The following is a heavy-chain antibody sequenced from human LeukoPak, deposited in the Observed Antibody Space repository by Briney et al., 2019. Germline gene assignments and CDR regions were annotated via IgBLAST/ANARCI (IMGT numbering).Heavy chain of an antibody. J-gene: IGHJ4*02. D-gene: IGHD6-13*01. Sequence: PSETLSLTCTVSGGSFSSSSYYWSWIRQPPGKGLEWIGYIYHSGSTYYNPSLKSRVTISVDKSKNQFSLKLSSVTAADTAVYYCARDKISAAAGELDYWGQGTLVTVSS. CDR1: GGSFSSSSYY. CDR3: ARDKISAAAGELDY. V-gene: IGHV4-30-2*01. CDR2: IYHSGST.